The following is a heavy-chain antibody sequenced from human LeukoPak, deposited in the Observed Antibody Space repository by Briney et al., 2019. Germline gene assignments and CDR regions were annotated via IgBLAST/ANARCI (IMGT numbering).Heavy chain of an antibody. Sequence: GGSLRHSCEASGFIFSDYWMTWVRQAPGKGLEWVSYISSSGSTIYYADSVKGRFTISRDNAKNSLYLQMNSLRAEDTAVYYCAELGITMIGGVWGKGTTVTISS. CDR1: GFIFSDYW. CDR2: ISSSGSTI. J-gene: IGHJ6*04. D-gene: IGHD3-10*02. CDR3: AELGITMIGGV. V-gene: IGHV3-48*04.